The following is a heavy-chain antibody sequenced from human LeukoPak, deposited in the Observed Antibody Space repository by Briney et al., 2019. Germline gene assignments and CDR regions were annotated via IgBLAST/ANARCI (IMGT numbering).Heavy chain of an antibody. D-gene: IGHD6-13*01. J-gene: IGHJ4*02. V-gene: IGHV3-30*18. CDR1: GFTFNTYA. CDR3: AKAVGRISWSFDY. Sequence: GGSLRLSCEASGFTFNTYAMHWVRQPPGKGLEWVALISYDGSDKIYTDSVKGRFTISRDNSESTLYLQMDSLRGDDAAVYYCAKAVGRISWSFDYWGQGALVTVSS. CDR2: ISYDGSDK.